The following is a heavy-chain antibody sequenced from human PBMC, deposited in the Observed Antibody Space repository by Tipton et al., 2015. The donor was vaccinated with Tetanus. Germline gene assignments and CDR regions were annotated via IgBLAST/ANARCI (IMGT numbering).Heavy chain of an antibody. J-gene: IGHJ4*02. CDR1: GGSITRGGYY. Sequence: LRLSCPVSGGSITRGGYYWSWIRQHPGKGLERIGDIYYSGSTYYNPSLKSRVTIAVDTSKNQLSLKLNSVTAADTAVYYCARDQARGARGWNYFDYWGQGTLVTVSS. CDR2: IYYSGST. V-gene: IGHV4-31*03. D-gene: IGHD1-26*01. CDR3: ARDQARGARGWNYFDY.